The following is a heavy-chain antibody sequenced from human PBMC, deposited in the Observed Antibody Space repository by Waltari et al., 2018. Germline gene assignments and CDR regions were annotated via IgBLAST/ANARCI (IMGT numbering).Heavy chain of an antibody. D-gene: IGHD6-13*01. J-gene: IGHJ5*02. CDR1: GSTFTNYD. CDR3: ARGAAPGKGAHWFDP. CDR2: MNPNSVTT. Sequence: QVQLVQSGAEVKKPGASVKVSCKTSGSTFTNYDINQVRQATGQGIEWMGLMNPNSVTTVFAQKFQERLIMAATTAIPAAYMGLTGLTSDDPAVYYCARGAAPGKGAHWFDPWGQGTLVIVSS. V-gene: IGHV1-8*01.